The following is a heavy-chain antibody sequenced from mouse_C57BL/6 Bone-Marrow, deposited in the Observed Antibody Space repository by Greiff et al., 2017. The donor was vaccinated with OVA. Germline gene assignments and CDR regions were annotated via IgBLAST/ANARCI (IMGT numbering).Heavy chain of an antibody. CDR1: GFTFNTYA. CDR3: LRDYYGSSFDY. Sequence: DVKLVESGGGLVQPKGSLKLSCAASGFTFNTYAMHWVRQAPGKGLEWVARLRRKSSTYATYYADSVKARFTISRVSSQSMLYLPMNNLTTVVSALYFCLRDYYGSSFDYWGQGTPLTVSS. J-gene: IGHJ2*01. D-gene: IGHD1-1*01. CDR2: LRRKSSTYAT. V-gene: IGHV10-3*01.